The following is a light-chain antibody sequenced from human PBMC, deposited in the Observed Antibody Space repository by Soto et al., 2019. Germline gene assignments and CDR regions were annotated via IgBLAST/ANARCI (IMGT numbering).Light chain of an antibody. V-gene: IGKV1-27*01. CDR3: QKYNDAPRT. Sequence: QMTQSPSSLSASVGDRVTITCRASQDISNYLAWYQQKPGGAPKLLIYEASTLQSGVPSRFSGSGSGADFTLTISSLQPEDVAIYYCQKYNDAPRTFGQGTRVEIK. CDR1: QDISNY. J-gene: IGKJ1*01. CDR2: EAS.